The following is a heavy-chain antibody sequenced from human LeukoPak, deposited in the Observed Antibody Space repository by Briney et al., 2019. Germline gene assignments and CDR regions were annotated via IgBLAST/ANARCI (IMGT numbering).Heavy chain of an antibody. D-gene: IGHD5-24*01. J-gene: IGHJ4*02. CDR3: AKDVLEMATVGAYYFDY. V-gene: IGHV3-30*18. CDR2: ISYDISNK. Sequence: GGSLRLSCVASGFTFSNYGMHWVRQAPGKGLEWVAFISYDISNKYYVDSVKGRFTISRDNSKNTLYLQMNSLRAEDTAVFYCAKDVLEMATVGAYYFDYWGQGSLVTVSS. CDR1: GFTFSNYG.